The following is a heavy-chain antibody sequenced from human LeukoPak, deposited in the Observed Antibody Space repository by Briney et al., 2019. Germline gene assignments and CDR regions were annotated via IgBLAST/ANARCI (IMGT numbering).Heavy chain of an antibody. V-gene: IGHV4-4*07. D-gene: IGHD1-1*01. CDR3: ARRFNSGNDDVFDI. J-gene: IGHJ3*02. CDR2: ILTSGDT. CDR1: GGSISGNA. Sequence: SETLSLTCTVSGGSISGNAWNWVRQPAGKGLEWIGRILTSGDTVYNPSLESRVTMSLDTSKNQFSLKLNSLTAADTAVYYCARRFNSGNDDVFDIWGQGTMVAVSS.